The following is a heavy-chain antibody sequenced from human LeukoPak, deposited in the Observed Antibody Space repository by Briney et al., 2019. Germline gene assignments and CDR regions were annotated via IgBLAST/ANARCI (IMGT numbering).Heavy chain of an antibody. D-gene: IGHD6-13*01. CDR3: ARDHSSSWFMYGMDV. Sequence: PSETLSLTCTGYGCSISSYYWSWIRQPPGKGLEWIGYIYYSGSTNYKPSLNSRVTISVDTSKNQFSLKLSSVTAADTAVYYCARDHSSSWFMYGMDVWGKGTTVTVSS. V-gene: IGHV4-59*01. CDR2: IYYSGST. J-gene: IGHJ6*04. CDR1: GCSISSYY.